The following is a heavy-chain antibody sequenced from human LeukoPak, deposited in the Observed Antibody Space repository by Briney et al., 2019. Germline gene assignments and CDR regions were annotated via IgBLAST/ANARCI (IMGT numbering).Heavy chain of an antibody. Sequence: KPSETLSLTCTVSGGSISSDYWSWIRQTPGKGLEWIGDIYYSGSTNYNPSLKSRVTISVDTSTNQFSLKLSSVTAADTAVYYCASHTDIAPLSSLKYWGQGTLVTVSS. CDR2: IYYSGST. D-gene: IGHD6-13*01. CDR3: ASHTDIAPLSSLKY. V-gene: IGHV4-59*08. CDR1: GGSISSDY. J-gene: IGHJ4*02.